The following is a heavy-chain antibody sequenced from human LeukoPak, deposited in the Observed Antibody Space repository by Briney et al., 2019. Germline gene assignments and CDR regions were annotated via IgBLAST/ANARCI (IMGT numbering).Heavy chain of an antibody. CDR3: ARTQDDILTGYYTGWFDP. Sequence: SETLSLTCTVSGGSISSYYWSWIRQPPGKGLEWIGYIYTSGSTNYNPSLKSRVIISVDTSKNQFSLKLSSVTAADTAVYYCARTQDDILTGYYTGWFDPWGQGTLVTVSS. V-gene: IGHV4-4*09. D-gene: IGHD3-9*01. CDR2: IYTSGST. CDR1: GGSISSYY. J-gene: IGHJ5*02.